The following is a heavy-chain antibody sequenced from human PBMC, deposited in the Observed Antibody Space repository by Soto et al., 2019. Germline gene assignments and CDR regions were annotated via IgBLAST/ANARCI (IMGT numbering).Heavy chain of an antibody. V-gene: IGHV3-48*01. Sequence: EVQLVESGGGLVQPGGSLRLSCAASGFTFSSWGMNWVRQAPGKGLEWISYVDNGGRPIYYADSVKGRFTISRDNAKNSLYLQRNSLRVEDTAVYYCRKGNAFDPWGQGTLVTVSS. CDR1: GFTFSSWG. CDR3: RKGNAFDP. CDR2: VDNGGRPI. J-gene: IGHJ5*02.